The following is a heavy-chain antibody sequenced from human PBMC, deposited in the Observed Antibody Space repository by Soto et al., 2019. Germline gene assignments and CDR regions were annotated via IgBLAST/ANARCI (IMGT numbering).Heavy chain of an antibody. CDR1: GFTVSSND. CDR3: ARDKVVQASGYHCDLLAF. CDR2: IYSGGST. V-gene: IGHV3-66*01. Sequence: LGGSLRLSCAAYGFTVSSNDMSWVRQAPGKGLEWVSVIYSGGSTYYADSVKGRFTISRDNSKNTLYLQMNSLRAEDTAVYYCARDKVVQASGYHCDLLAFWGKGTSVTGSS. J-gene: IGHJ6*04. D-gene: IGHD2-2*01.